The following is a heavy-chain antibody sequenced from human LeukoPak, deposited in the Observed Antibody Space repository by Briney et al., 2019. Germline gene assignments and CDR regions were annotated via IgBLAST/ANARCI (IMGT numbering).Heavy chain of an antibody. V-gene: IGHV3-23*01. CDR3: AKSGDFWSGYSYRFDY. Sequence: PGGSLRLSCAASGFIFSSYAMSWVRQAPGQGLEWVSAISGSGGSTYYADSVKGRFTISRDNSKNTLYLQMNSLRAEDTAVYYCAKSGDFWSGYSYRFDYWGQGTLVTVSS. CDR1: GFIFSSYA. J-gene: IGHJ4*02. D-gene: IGHD3-3*01. CDR2: ISGSGGST.